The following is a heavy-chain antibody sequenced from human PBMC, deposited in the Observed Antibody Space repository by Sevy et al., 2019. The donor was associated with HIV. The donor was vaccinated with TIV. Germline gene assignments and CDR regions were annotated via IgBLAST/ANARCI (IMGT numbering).Heavy chain of an antibody. CDR1: GLNFSKYS. J-gene: IGHJ6*02. CDR3: ARDYDFWSGYTALSYYSLSYYYGMDV. Sequence: GGSLRLSCAASGLNFSKYSFNWVRQAPENGLEWISHISRSGTTTYYAESVKGRFTVSRDNAKNSLYLQMSSLRDEDTAVYYCARDYDFWSGYTALSYYSLSYYYGMDVSGQGTTVTVSS. CDR2: ISRSGTTT. V-gene: IGHV3-48*02. D-gene: IGHD3-3*01.